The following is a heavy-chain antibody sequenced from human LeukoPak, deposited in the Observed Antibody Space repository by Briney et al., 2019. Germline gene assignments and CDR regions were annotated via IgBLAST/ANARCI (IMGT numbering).Heavy chain of an antibody. Sequence: GGSLRLSCAASGFTFSSYGMHWVRQAPGKGLEWVAFIRYDGSNKYYADSVKGRFTISRDNSKNTLYLQMNSLRAEDTAVYYCAKDFAIGNYYGSGSPWDYWGQGTLVTVSS. V-gene: IGHV3-30*02. CDR3: AKDFAIGNYYGSGSPWDY. CDR1: GFTFSSYG. CDR2: IRYDGSNK. D-gene: IGHD3-10*01. J-gene: IGHJ4*02.